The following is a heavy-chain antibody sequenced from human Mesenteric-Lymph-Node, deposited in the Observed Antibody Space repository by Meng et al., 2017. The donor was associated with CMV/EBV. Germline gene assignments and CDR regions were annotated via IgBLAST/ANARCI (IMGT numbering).Heavy chain of an antibody. CDR1: GFTVSTNY. J-gene: IGHJ5*02. V-gene: IGHV3-66*02. CDR2: IYSGGDT. CDR3: ARGGQEYQMPHGGWFDP. Sequence: GESLKISCAASGFTVSTNYMTWVRQTPGRGLECVSIIYSGGDTYYADSMKGRFTISRDNSKNRLYLQMNSLRPEDTAMYYCARGGQEYQMPHGGWFDPWGQGTLVTVSS. D-gene: IGHD6-6*01.